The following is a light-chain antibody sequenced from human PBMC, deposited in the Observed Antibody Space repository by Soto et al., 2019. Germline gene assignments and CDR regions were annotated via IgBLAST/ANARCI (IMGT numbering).Light chain of an antibody. V-gene: IGKV3-11*01. CDR3: TQRHMWPIT. Sequence: EVVLTQSPVTLSLSPGERATLSCRASQSFRGLLAWYQQKPGQAPRLLIYDAYNRATGIPPRFSGSGSGTDFTLTISSLEPEDSAVYYCTQRHMWPITFGQGTRLEIK. CDR2: DAY. J-gene: IGKJ5*01. CDR1: QSFRGL.